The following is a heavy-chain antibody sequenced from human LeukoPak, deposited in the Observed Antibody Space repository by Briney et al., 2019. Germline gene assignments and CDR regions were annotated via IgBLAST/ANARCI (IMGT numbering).Heavy chain of an antibody. D-gene: IGHD6-19*01. CDR1: GYTFTGYY. J-gene: IGHJ4*02. CDR2: INPNSGGT. V-gene: IGHV1-2*02. CDR3: AREVRGAVAGGFDY. Sequence: ASVKVSCKASGYTFTGYYMHWVRQAPGQGLEWMGWINPNSGGTNYAQKFQGRATMTRDTSISTAYMELSRLRSDDTAVYYCAREVRGAVAGGFDYWGQGTLVTVSS.